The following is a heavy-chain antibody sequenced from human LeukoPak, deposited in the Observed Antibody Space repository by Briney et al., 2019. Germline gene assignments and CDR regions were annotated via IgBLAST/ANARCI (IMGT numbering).Heavy chain of an antibody. J-gene: IGHJ4*02. CDR3: AREQTGDQNFDY. V-gene: IGHV6-1*01. CDR1: GDSVSSNAAA. CDR2: TYYRSKWYN. Sequence: SQTLSLTCAISGDSVSSNAAAWNWIRQSPSRGLEWLGRTYYRSKWYNNYAVSVKSRISINPDTSKNQFSLQLKSVTPEDTAVYYCAREQTGDQNFDYWGQGTLVTVSS. D-gene: IGHD7-27*01.